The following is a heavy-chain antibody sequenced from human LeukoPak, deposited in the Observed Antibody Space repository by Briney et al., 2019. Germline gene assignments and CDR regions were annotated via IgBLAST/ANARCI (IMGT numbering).Heavy chain of an antibody. CDR1: GDTFSSHA. Sequence: GASVKVSCKASGDTFSSHAISWVRQAPGQGLEWMGGIIPIFGTANYAQKFQGRVTITTDESTSTAYMELSSLRSEDTAVYYCARDKNYVSGPFYYYYMDVWGKGTTVTVSS. CDR2: IIPIFGTA. J-gene: IGHJ6*03. D-gene: IGHD3-10*01. V-gene: IGHV1-69*05. CDR3: ARDKNYVSGPFYYYYMDV.